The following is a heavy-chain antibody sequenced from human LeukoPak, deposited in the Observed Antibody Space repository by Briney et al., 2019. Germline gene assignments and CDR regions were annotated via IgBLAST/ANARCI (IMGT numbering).Heavy chain of an antibody. V-gene: IGHV3-23*01. CDR3: ASGPDILTGYHQSAFDI. CDR1: GFTFSSYA. D-gene: IGHD3-9*01. J-gene: IGHJ3*02. Sequence: GGSLRLSCAASGFTFSSYAMSWVRQAPGKGLEWVSAISGSGGSTYYADSVKGRFTISRDNSKNTLYLQMNSLRAEDTAVYYCASGPDILTGYHQSAFDIWGQGTMVTVSS. CDR2: ISGSGGST.